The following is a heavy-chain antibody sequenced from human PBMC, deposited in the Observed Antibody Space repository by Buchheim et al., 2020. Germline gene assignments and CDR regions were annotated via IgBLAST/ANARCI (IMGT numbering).Heavy chain of an antibody. Sequence: EVQLVESGGGLVQPGGSLRLSCAASGFTFSSYSMNWVRQAPGKGLEWVSYIGSGGDSIYYADSVEGRFPISRDNAKNTLYLQMNSLRAEDTAVYYCTRGQAAPSDYWGQGAL. CDR1: GFTFSSYS. CDR2: IGSGGDSI. J-gene: IGHJ4*02. CDR3: TRGQAAPSDY. V-gene: IGHV3-48*01. D-gene: IGHD2-15*01.